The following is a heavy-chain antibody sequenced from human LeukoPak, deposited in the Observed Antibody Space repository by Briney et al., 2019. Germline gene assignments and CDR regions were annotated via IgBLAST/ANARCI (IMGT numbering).Heavy chain of an antibody. CDR3: ARLDGGLMVRGVKSFDY. D-gene: IGHD3-10*01. CDR1: GYSFSSSW. CDR2: IYPGDSDT. Sequence: GESLKISCKGSGYSFSSSWIGWVRQMPGNGLEWMGIIYPGDSDTRYSPSFEGQVTISVDKSISTAYLHWSSLKASDTAVYFCARLDGGLMVRGVKSFDYWGQGTLVTVSS. J-gene: IGHJ4*02. V-gene: IGHV5-51*01.